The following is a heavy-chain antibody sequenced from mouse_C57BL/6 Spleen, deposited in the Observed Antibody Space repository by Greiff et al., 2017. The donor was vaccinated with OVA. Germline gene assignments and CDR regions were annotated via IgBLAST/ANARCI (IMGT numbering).Heavy chain of an antibody. CDR1: GYTFTEYT. J-gene: IGHJ1*03. CDR3: ARGEGYYDYDGYWYFDV. Sequence: VQLQQSGAELVKPGASVKLSCKASGYTFTEYTIHWVKQRSGQGLEWIGWFYPGSGSIKYNEKFKDKATLTADKSSSTVYMELSRLTSEDSAVYFCARGEGYYDYDGYWYFDVWGTGTTVTVSS. CDR2: FYPGSGSI. V-gene: IGHV1-62-2*01. D-gene: IGHD2-4*01.